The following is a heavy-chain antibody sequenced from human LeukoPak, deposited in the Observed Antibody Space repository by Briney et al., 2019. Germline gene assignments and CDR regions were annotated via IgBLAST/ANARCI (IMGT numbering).Heavy chain of an antibody. CDR2: ISHSGSTI. V-gene: IGHV3-11*04. CDR1: GFTFSDYY. Sequence: GGSLRLSCAASGFTFSDYYLSWIRQAPGKGLEWVSYISHSGSTIYYADSVKGRFSVSRDNAKNSLYLQMNSLRVEDTAVYYCARDHNYAFDNWGQGTLVSVSS. CDR3: ARDHNYAFDN. J-gene: IGHJ4*02. D-gene: IGHD1-1*01.